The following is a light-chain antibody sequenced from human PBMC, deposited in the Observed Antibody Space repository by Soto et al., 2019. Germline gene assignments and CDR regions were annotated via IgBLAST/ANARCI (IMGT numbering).Light chain of an antibody. Sequence: EIVLTQSPGTLSLSPGERATLSCRASQSVSSSYLAWYQQKPGQAPRLLIYGTSSRATGTPDRFSRSGSGTDFTLTISRLEPEDFAVYYCQQYGSSPPGTFGQGTRLEIK. J-gene: IGKJ5*01. CDR1: QSVSSSY. CDR3: QQYGSSPPGT. CDR2: GTS. V-gene: IGKV3-20*01.